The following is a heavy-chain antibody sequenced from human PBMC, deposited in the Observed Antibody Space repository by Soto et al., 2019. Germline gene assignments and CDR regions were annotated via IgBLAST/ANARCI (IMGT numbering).Heavy chain of an antibody. D-gene: IGHD5-18*01. J-gene: IGHJ4*02. CDR3: AKERAYTYDALDC. CDR2: LSGSGGST. V-gene: IGHV3-23*01. CDR1: GFTFNNYA. Sequence: PGGSLRLSCAASGFTFNNYAMSWVRQAPEKGLEWVSALSGSGGSTYYADSVKGRFTISRDNSKNTLYLQMNSLRAADTAVYFCAKERAYTYDALDCWGQGALVTVSS.